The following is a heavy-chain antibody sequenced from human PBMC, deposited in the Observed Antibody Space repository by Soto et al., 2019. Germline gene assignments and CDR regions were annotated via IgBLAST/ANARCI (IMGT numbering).Heavy chain of an antibody. J-gene: IGHJ4*02. Sequence: QVQLVQSGPDGAEVKKPGASVKVSCKASGYFFTDYHVHWLRQAPGQGLEWVGWINPSSGDTKYDQKFQDRVTLTRDTSINTAYMDLSRLRSGDTAVYYCERVSSMHNDFCRVFEYWGQGTRVCVSS. CDR1: GYFFTDYH. CDR3: ERVSSMHNDFCRVFEY. CDR2: INPSSGDT. D-gene: IGHD3-3*01. V-gene: IGHV1-2*02.